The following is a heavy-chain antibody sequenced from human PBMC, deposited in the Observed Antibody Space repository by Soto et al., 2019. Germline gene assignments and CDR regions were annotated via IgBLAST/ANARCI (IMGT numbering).Heavy chain of an antibody. Sequence: SETLSLTCGVSGGSLSTPVWWTWVRLTPGKGLEWIGEVFHSGSVNYNPSLQSRVTISVDKSTNHFSLRLTSVTAADTAVYYCARKAWTRLDYWGQGALVTVSS. CDR3: ARKAWTRLDY. V-gene: IGHV4-4*02. D-gene: IGHD1-1*01. CDR1: GGSLSTPVW. CDR2: VFHSGSV. J-gene: IGHJ4*02.